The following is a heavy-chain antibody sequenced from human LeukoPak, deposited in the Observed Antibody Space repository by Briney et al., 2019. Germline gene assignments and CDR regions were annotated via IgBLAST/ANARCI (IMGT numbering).Heavy chain of an antibody. Sequence: ASVKVSCKASGGTFSSYTISWVRQAPGQGLEWMGRINPNSGGTNYAQKFQGRVTMTRDTSISTAYMELSRLRSDDTAVYYCASGGKRWLQNLDYWGQGTLVTVSS. CDR3: ASGGKRWLQNLDY. V-gene: IGHV1-2*06. J-gene: IGHJ4*02. CDR1: GGTFSSYT. CDR2: INPNSGGT. D-gene: IGHD5-24*01.